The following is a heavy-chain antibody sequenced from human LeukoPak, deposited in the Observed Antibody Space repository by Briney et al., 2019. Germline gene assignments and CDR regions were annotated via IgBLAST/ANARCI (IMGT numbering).Heavy chain of an antibody. J-gene: IGHJ4*02. CDR2: INPNSGGT. Sequence: ASVKVSCKASGFTFTAYQIHWVRQAPGQGLEWMGWINPNSGGTNYAQKFQGRVTMTRDTSISTAYMELSRLRSDDTAVYYCARSGPKSYWGQGTLVTVSS. V-gene: IGHV1-2*02. CDR1: GFTFTAYQ. D-gene: IGHD2-15*01. CDR3: ARSGPKSY.